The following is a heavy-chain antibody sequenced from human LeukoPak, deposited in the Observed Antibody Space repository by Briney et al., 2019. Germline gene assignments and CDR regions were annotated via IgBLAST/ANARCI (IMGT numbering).Heavy chain of an antibody. V-gene: IGHV1-18*01. CDR3: ARSPSYDYVWGRHPDGNWFDP. Sequence: GASVKVSCKASGYTFTSYGISWVRQAPGQGLEWMGWISAYNGNTNYAQKLQGRVTMTTDTSTSTAYMELRSLRSDDTAVYYCARSPSYDYVWGRHPDGNWFDPWGQGTQVTVSS. J-gene: IGHJ5*02. CDR2: ISAYNGNT. D-gene: IGHD3-16*01. CDR1: GYTFTSYG.